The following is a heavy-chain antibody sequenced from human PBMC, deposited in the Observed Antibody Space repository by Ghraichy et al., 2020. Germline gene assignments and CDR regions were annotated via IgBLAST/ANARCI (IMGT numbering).Heavy chain of an antibody. CDR3: ARGSYGSGSYSYYYYYGMDV. CDR1: GFTFSSYD. J-gene: IGHJ6*02. V-gene: IGHV3-13*04. CDR2: IGTAGDT. Sequence: GESLNISCAASGFTFSSYDMHWVRQATGKGLEWVSAIGTAGDTYYPGSVKGRFTISRENAKNSLYLQMNSLRAGDTAVYYCARGSYGSGSYSYYYYYGMDVWAKGPRSPSP. D-gene: IGHD3-10*01.